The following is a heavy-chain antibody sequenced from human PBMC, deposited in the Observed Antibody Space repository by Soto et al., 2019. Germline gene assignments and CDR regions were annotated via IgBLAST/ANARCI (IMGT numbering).Heavy chain of an antibody. CDR3: ARDGGFGSRGYYGMDV. V-gene: IGHV4-59*01. CDR1: GGSIPNYY. Sequence: SETLSLTCTVSGGSIPNYYWSWVRQPPGKGLEWIGYIYYTGGTSYNPSLKSRVTISVDSAKNQFSLKLSSVTAADTAVYYCARDGGFGSRGYYGMDVWGQGTTVTVSS. J-gene: IGHJ6*02. D-gene: IGHD3-10*01. CDR2: IYYTGGT.